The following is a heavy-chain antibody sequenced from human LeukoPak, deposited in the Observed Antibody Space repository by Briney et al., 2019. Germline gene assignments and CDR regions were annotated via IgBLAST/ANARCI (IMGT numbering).Heavy chain of an antibody. CDR1: GFTVSSNY. Sequence: GGSLRLSCAASGFTVSSNYLSWVRQAPGKGLEWVSVIYSGGSTYYTDSVKGRFTISRDNSKNTLYLQMNSLRVEDTAVYYCAGDRYHDFWSGQLEYWGQGALVTVSS. V-gene: IGHV3-53*01. J-gene: IGHJ4*02. CDR3: AGDRYHDFWSGQLEY. CDR2: IYSGGST. D-gene: IGHD3-3*01.